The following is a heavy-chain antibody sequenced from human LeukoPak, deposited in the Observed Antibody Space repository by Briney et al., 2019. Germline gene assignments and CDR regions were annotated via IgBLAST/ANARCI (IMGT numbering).Heavy chain of an antibody. J-gene: IGHJ5*02. D-gene: IGHD1-1*01. V-gene: IGHV1-8*01. Sequence: ASVKVSCKASGYTFTSYDINWVRQATGQGLEWMGWMNPNSGNTGYAQKFQGRVTMTRNTSISTAYMELSSLRSGDTAVYYCARDWNDGYNWFDPWGQGTLVTVSS. CDR3: ARDWNDGYNWFDP. CDR2: MNPNSGNT. CDR1: GYTFTSYD.